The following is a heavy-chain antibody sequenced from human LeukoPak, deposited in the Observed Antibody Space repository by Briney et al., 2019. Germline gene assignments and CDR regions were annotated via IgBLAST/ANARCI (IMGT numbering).Heavy chain of an antibody. D-gene: IGHD3-16*01. Sequence: GGSLRLSCAASGVSFSTTWMHWVRQAPGKGLMWVSHVSSDGSRTYADSVKGRFTVSRDNNKDMVYLQMSSLRAEDTAVYYCATDGAYGLTHWGQGTLVTVSS. CDR1: GVSFSTTW. V-gene: IGHV3-74*01. CDR2: VSSDGSRT. J-gene: IGHJ4*02. CDR3: ATDGAYGLTH.